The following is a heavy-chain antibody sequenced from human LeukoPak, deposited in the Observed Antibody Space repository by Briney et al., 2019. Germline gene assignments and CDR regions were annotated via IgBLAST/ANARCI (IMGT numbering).Heavy chain of an antibody. V-gene: IGHV4-39*01. D-gene: IGHD3-3*01. J-gene: IGHJ4*02. CDR2: IYYSGST. Sequence: PSETLSLTCTVSGGSISSSSYYWGWIRQPPGKGLEWIGSIYYSGSTYYNPSLKSRVTISVDTSKDQFSLKLSSVTAADTAVYYCASYLHWNYFDYWGQGTLVTVSS. CDR1: GGSISSSSYY. CDR3: ASYLHWNYFDY.